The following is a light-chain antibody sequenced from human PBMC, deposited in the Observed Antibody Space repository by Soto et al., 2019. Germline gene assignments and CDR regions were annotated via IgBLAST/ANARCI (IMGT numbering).Light chain of an antibody. CDR2: AAS. CDR1: PSVASN. CDR3: QHYYNWPYT. V-gene: IGKV3-15*01. Sequence: EIVLTQSPATLSVSPGERVSLSCRASPSVASNLAWYQQKPGQAPRLLIYAASIRATGIPARFSGSGSGTEFTLTISSLQSEDFAVYYCQHYYNWPYTFGQGTKLEIK. J-gene: IGKJ2*01.